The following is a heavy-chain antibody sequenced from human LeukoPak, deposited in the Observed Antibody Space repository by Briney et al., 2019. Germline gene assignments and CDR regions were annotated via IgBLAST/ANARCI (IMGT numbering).Heavy chain of an antibody. CDR3: ARGGYSGYDFLDY. V-gene: IGHV4-59*01. Sequence: SETLSHTCTVSGGSISSYYWSWIRQPPGKGLEWIGYIYYSGSTNYNPSLKSRVTISVDTSKNQFSLKLSSVTAADTAVYYCARGGYSGYDFLDYWGQGTLVTVSS. CDR2: IYYSGST. J-gene: IGHJ4*02. CDR1: GGSISSYY. D-gene: IGHD5-12*01.